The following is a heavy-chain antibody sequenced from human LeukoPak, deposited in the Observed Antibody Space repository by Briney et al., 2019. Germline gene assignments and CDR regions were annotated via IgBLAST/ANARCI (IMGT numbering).Heavy chain of an antibody. Sequence: GESLQISCKGSGYPFTTYWIGWVRQVSGRGLQWMGVIYPADYTTIYSPSFEGQVTISADKSISTAYLQWSSLKASDTAMYYCVRRGVSHDWFDPWGQGTLVTVSS. CDR2: IYPADYTT. J-gene: IGHJ5*02. CDR1: GYPFTTYW. CDR3: VRRGVSHDWFDP. V-gene: IGHV5-51*01. D-gene: IGHD6-13*01.